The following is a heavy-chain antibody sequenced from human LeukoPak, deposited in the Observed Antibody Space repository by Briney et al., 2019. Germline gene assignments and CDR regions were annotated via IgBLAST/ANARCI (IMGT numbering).Heavy chain of an antibody. Sequence: GGSLRLSCAASTFTFSSYAMSWVRQAPGKGLEWVSAISAGADSTYYADSVQGRFTISRDNSKNTLFLQMSGLRAEDTAVYFCXRGAYGDYDSWGQGTLVTVSS. D-gene: IGHD4-17*01. J-gene: IGHJ5*01. CDR1: TFTFSSYA. V-gene: IGHV3-23*01. CDR3: XRGAYGDYDS. CDR2: ISAGADST.